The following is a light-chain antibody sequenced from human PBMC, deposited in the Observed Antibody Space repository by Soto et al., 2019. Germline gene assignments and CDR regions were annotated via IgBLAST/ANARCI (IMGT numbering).Light chain of an antibody. CDR3: GTWDTSPSPPEV. V-gene: IGLV1-51*01. CDR2: DNN. Sequence: QSVLTQPPSVSAAPGQKVTISCSGSSSNIGNNFVSWYQQVPGTAPKLLIYDNNKRPSGIPDRFSGSKSGTSATLGITGLQTGDEADYYCGTWDTSPSPPEVFGTGTKVTVL. CDR1: SSNIGNNF. J-gene: IGLJ1*01.